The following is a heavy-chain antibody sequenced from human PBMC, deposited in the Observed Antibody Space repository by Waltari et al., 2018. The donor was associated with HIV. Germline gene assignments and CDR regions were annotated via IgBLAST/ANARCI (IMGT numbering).Heavy chain of an antibody. CDR3: ALNGGIGTKYFDS. J-gene: IGHJ4*02. D-gene: IGHD2-21*01. V-gene: IGHV2-5*02. CDR1: GFSLTSYGMG. CDR2: VYWDDDK. Sequence: QITLKESGPTLVKPTQTLTLTCSFSGFSLTSYGMGVGWIRQSPGKAPELLALVYWDDDKRYTPSLKNRLTITKDTSKNQVVLSMTNMDPVYTGTYYCALNGGIGTKYFDSWGQGTLVTVSS.